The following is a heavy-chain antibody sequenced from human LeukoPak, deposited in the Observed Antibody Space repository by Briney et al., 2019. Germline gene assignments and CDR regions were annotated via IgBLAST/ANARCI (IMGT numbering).Heavy chain of an antibody. D-gene: IGHD2-15*01. CDR2: IGGSGFST. J-gene: IGHJ4*02. V-gene: IGHV3-23*01. CDR3: AKHFHDFYCSGGSCYCNFAY. Sequence: TGGSLRLSCAVSGFTFRSYAMSWVRQAPGKGLEWVSVIGGSGFSTYYADSVKGRFTISRDNSENTVYLQMNALRAEDTAVYYCAKHFHDFYCSGGSCYCNFAYWGQGTLVTVSS. CDR1: GFTFRSYA.